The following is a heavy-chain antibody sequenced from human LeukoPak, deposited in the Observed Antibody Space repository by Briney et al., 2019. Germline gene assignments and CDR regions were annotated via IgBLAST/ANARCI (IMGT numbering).Heavy chain of an antibody. J-gene: IGHJ6*04. CDR3: ARTNYYYYYGMDV. Sequence: GGSLRLSCAASGFTFSSCWMHWVRQAPGKGLVWVSRINSDGSSTSYADSVKGRFTISRDNAKNTLYLQMNSLRAEDTAVYYCARTNYYYYYGMDVWGKGTTVTVSS. CDR1: GFTFSSCW. V-gene: IGHV3-74*01. CDR2: INSDGSST.